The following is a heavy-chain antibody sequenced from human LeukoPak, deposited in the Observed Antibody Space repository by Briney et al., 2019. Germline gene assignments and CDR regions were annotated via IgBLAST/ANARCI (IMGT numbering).Heavy chain of an antibody. J-gene: IGHJ5*02. CDR1: GGSFSGYY. V-gene: IGHV4-34*01. CDR3: AIATEGWFDP. Sequence: PSETLSLTCAVYGGSFSGYYWSWIRQPPGKGLEWIGGINHSGSTNYNPSLKSRVTISVDTSKNQFSLKLSSVTAADTAVYYCAIATEGWFDPWGQGTLVTVSS. CDR2: INHSGST. D-gene: IGHD4-11*01.